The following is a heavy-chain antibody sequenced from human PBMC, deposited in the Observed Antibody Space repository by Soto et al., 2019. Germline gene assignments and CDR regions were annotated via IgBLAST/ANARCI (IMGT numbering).Heavy chain of an antibody. CDR3: ARDGNSSSSLYYYYGMDV. Sequence: ASVKVSCKASGYTFTSYAMHWVRQAPGQRLEWMGWINPNSGGTNYAQKFQGWVTMTRDTSISTAYMELSRLRSDDTAVYYCARDGNSSSSLYYYYGMDVWGQGTTVTVSS. D-gene: IGHD6-6*01. V-gene: IGHV1-2*04. CDR2: INPNSGGT. CDR1: GYTFTSYA. J-gene: IGHJ6*02.